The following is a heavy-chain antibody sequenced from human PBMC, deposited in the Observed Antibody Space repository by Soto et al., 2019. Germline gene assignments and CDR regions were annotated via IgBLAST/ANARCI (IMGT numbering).Heavy chain of an antibody. J-gene: IGHJ6*02. Sequence: ASVKVSCKASGGTFSSDAISWVRQAPGQGLEWMGGIIPIFGTANYAQKFQGRVTITADESTSTAYMELSSLRSEDTAVYYCARDLVNYYDSSGHEGMDVWGQGTTVTVSS. D-gene: IGHD3-22*01. CDR3: ARDLVNYYDSSGHEGMDV. CDR1: GGTFSSDA. V-gene: IGHV1-69*13. CDR2: IIPIFGTA.